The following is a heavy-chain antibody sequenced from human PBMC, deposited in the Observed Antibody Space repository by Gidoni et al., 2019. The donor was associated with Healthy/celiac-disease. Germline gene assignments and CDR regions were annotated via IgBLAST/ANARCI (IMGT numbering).Heavy chain of an antibody. Sequence: QVQLVESGGGVVQPGRSLRLSCAASGFTFSRYGMPWVRQAPGKGLEWVAVIWYDGSNKYYADSVKGRFTISRDNSKNMLYLQMNSLRAEDTAVYYCARDEYVVVRDADYYYYGMDVWGQGTTVTVSS. J-gene: IGHJ6*02. CDR2: IWYDGSNK. D-gene: IGHD3-10*01. CDR1: GFTFSRYG. V-gene: IGHV3-33*01. CDR3: ARDEYVVVRDADYYYYGMDV.